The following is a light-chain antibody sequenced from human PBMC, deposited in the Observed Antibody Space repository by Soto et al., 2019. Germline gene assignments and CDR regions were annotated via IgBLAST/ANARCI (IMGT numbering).Light chain of an antibody. J-gene: IGKJ5*01. CDR1: QSVRGN. V-gene: IGKV3-15*01. CDR3: QQYNNWPFIT. CDR2: GAS. Sequence: EIVMTQSPATLSVSPGERATLSCRVSQSVRGNLAWYQQKPGQSPRLLIYGASSRATGIPVRFSGSGSGTEFTLTISSLQSEDFAVYYCQQYNNWPFITFGQGTRLEIK.